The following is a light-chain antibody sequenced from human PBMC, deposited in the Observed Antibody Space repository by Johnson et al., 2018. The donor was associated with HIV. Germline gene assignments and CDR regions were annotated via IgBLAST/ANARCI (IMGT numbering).Light chain of an antibody. CDR1: SSNIENYF. CDR2: EDN. CDR3: GDSEASKSPQDV. V-gene: IGLV1-51*02. Sequence: QPVLTQPPSVSAAPGQRVNISCSGNSSNIENYFVSWYQQLPGAAPRLLIYEDNKRPSGIPDRFSGSKSGASATMGITGLQTGDEADYYCGDSEASKSPQDVVGTGTTVMVL. J-gene: IGLJ1*01.